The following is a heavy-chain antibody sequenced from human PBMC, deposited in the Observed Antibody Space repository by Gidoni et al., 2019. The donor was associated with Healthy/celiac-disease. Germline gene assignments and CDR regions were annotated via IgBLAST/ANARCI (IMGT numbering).Heavy chain of an antibody. D-gene: IGHD5-12*01. V-gene: IGHV4-61*02. J-gene: IGHJ2*01. CDR1: GGSISSGSYY. Sequence: QVQLQESGPGLVKPSQTLSLTCTVSGGSISSGSYYWSWIRQPAGKGLEWIGRIYTSGSTNYNPSLKSRVTISVDTSKNQFSLKLSSVTAADTAVYYCARSSGGYQTLHWYFDLWGRGTLVTVSS. CDR3: ARSSGGYQTLHWYFDL. CDR2: IYTSGST.